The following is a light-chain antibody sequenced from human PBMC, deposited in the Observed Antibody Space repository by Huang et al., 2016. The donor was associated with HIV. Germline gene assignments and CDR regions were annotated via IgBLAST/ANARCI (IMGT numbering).Light chain of an antibody. CDR1: QDIGSS. CDR2: GAS. CDR3: QQLHTYPIT. V-gene: IGKV1-13*02. Sequence: QLTQSPPSLSASVGDTVTISCRASQDIGSSFAWYQQKTGRAPKLLIAGASTLQTGVPSRFSGDAAGAFFTLFISDLQPEDFATYYCQQLHTYPITFGQGTRLEMK. J-gene: IGKJ5*01.